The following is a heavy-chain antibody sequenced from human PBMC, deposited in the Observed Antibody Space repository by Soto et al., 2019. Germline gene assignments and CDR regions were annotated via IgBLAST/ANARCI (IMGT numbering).Heavy chain of an antibody. J-gene: IGHJ4*02. D-gene: IGHD3-22*01. V-gene: IGHV3-48*02. CDR2: ISRSSSSI. Sequence: GGSLRLSCAASGFTFSSYSMNWVRQAPGKGLEWVSYISRSSSSIYYADSVKGRFTISRDNAKNSLYLQMNSLRDEDTAVYYCARDVGYYYDSSGYYRFDYWGQGTLVTVSS. CDR1: GFTFSSYS. CDR3: ARDVGYYYDSSGYYRFDY.